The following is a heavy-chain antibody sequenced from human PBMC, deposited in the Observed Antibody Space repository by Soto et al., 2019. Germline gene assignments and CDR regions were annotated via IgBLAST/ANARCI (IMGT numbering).Heavy chain of an antibody. V-gene: IGHV3-43*01. CDR1: GFTFDDYT. CDR2: ISWDGGST. Sequence: PGGSLRLSCAASGFTFDDYTMHWVRQAPGKGLEWVSLISWDGGSTYYADSVKGRFTISRDNSKNSLYLQMNSLRTEDTALYYCAKDITDSSGYYREKNYYYYVMDVWGQGTTVTVSS. J-gene: IGHJ6*02. CDR3: AKDITDSSGYYREKNYYYYVMDV. D-gene: IGHD3-22*01.